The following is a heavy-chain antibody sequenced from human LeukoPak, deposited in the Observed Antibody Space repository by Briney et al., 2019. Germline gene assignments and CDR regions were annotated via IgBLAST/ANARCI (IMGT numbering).Heavy chain of an antibody. Sequence: SETLSLTCTVSGGSISSYYWSWIRQPPGKGLEWIGYIYYSESTNYNPSLKSRVTISVDTSKNQFSLKLSSVTAADTAVYYCARGGIVVVPAAPDDAFDIWGQGTMVTVSS. D-gene: IGHD2-2*01. CDR2: IYYSEST. CDR3: ARGGIVVVPAAPDDAFDI. CDR1: GGSISSYY. J-gene: IGHJ3*02. V-gene: IGHV4-59*01.